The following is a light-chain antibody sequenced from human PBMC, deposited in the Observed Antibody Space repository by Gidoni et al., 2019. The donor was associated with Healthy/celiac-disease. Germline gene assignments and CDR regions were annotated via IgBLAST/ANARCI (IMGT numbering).Light chain of an antibody. Sequence: EIVLTQSPATLSLSPGERATLSCRASKSVSSYLAWYQQKPGQAPRLLIYDASNRATGIPARFSGSGSGTDFTLTISSLEPEDFAVYYCQQRSNWLYTFGQXTKLEIK. CDR1: KSVSSY. V-gene: IGKV3-11*01. CDR3: QQRSNWLYT. CDR2: DAS. J-gene: IGKJ2*01.